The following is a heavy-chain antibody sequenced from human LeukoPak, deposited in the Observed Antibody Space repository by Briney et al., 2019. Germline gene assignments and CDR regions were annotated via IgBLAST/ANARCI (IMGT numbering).Heavy chain of an antibody. D-gene: IGHD6-19*01. V-gene: IGHV1-2*04. CDR2: INPKNGDT. J-gene: IGHJ4*02. CDR1: GGTFSSHA. Sequence: ASVKVSCKASGGTFSSHAISWVRQAPGHGLEWMGWINPKNGDTDIAQKFGGLVTMTRDTSIATAFLDLTRLTSDDTAVYYCAKEGPSGWVPNFWGPGTLVTVSS. CDR3: AKEGPSGWVPNF.